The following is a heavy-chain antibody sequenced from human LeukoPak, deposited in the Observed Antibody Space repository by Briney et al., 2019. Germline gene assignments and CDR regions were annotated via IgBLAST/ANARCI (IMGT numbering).Heavy chain of an antibody. CDR2: INAGNGNT. J-gene: IGHJ4*02. Sequence: ASAKVSCKASGYTFTSYAMHWVRQAPGQRLEWMGWINAGNGNTKYSQKFQGRVTITRDTSASTAYMELSSLRSEDTAVYYCARAMTTVTTHPFYWGQGTLVTVSS. D-gene: IGHD4-17*01. V-gene: IGHV1-3*01. CDR1: GYTFTSYA. CDR3: ARAMTTVTTHPFY.